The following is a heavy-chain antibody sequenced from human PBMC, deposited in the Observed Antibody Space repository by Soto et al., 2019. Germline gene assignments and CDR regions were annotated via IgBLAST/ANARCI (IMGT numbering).Heavy chain of an antibody. Sequence: QVQLQESGPGLVKPSQTLSLTCNVSSGSISRGPYYWSWIRQHPGGGLEWIGYIYYSGSAYYNPSLESRVTMSIDTSKSHFSLKLISVTAADTAVYYCARGSMVRGVTPFDIWGHGKLVTVSS. CDR2: IYYSGSA. J-gene: IGHJ3*02. V-gene: IGHV4-31*03. CDR3: ARGSMVRGVTPFDI. CDR1: SGSISRGPYY. D-gene: IGHD3-10*01.